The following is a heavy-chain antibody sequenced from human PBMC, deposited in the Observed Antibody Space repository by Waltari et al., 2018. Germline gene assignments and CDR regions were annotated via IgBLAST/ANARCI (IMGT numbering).Heavy chain of an antibody. CDR2: ISGTRRGT. D-gene: IGHD6-19*01. CDR1: VFACDGHA. CDR3: AKGFHSGWLYFLDS. Sequence: EVKLLKSGGGLVQPGGPLDLSCEASVFACDGHARTRVRQAPGKGLEWVETISGTRRGTYYARSVRGRFTISRDSSKNTLSLEMNNLRAEDTGVYYCAKGFHSGWLYFLDSWGQGALVTVSS. V-gene: IGHV3-23*01. J-gene: IGHJ4*02.